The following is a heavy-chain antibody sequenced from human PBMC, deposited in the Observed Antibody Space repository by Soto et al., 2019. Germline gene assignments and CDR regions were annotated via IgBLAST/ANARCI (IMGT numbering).Heavy chain of an antibody. Sequence: QITLKESGPTLVKPTQTLTLTCSISGFSPSISGVGVGWIRQPPGKSLEWLALIYWDDVQGYNPSLETRLTITKDNFRSQVVLTMTNMDPVDTATYYCAHSPCTGCTCYLFDYWGQGTLVTVSS. CDR1: GFSPSISGVG. J-gene: IGHJ4*02. CDR3: AHSPCTGCTCYLFDY. D-gene: IGHD2-15*01. CDR2: IYWDDVQ. V-gene: IGHV2-5*02.